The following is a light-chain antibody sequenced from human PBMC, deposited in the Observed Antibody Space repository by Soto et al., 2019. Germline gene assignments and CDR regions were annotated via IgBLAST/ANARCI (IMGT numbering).Light chain of an antibody. CDR3: CSYAGSTTSYV. CDR2: EVS. V-gene: IGLV2-23*02. J-gene: IGLJ1*01. CDR1: SSDVGSYNL. Sequence: QSALTQSASVSGSPGQSITISCTGTSSDVGSYNLVSWYQQYPGKVPKLMIYEVSKRPSGVSNRFSGSKSGNTASLTISGLQAEDEADYYCCSYAGSTTSYVFGTGTQLTVL.